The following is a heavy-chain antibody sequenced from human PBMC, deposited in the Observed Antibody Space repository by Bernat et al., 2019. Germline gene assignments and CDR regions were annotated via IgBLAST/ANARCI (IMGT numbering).Heavy chain of an antibody. J-gene: IGHJ4*02. CDR2: ISYDGSNK. CDR3: ASPLIAAAGTDY. D-gene: IGHD6-13*01. Sequence: QVQLVESGGGVVQPGRSLRLSCAASGFIFSSYAMHWVRQAPGKGLEWVAVISYDGSNKYYADSVKGRFTISRDNSKNTLYLQMNSPRAEDTAVYYCASPLIAAAGTDYWGQGTLVTVSS. V-gene: IGHV3-30-3*01. CDR1: GFIFSSYA.